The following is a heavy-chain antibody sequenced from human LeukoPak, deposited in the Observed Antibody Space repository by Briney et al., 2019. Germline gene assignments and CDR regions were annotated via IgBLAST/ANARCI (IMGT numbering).Heavy chain of an antibody. Sequence: SETLSLTCTISGDSTSSDRYYGGWVRQPPGKGLEWIGNIYYSGSTYYNPSLKSQVTMSVDTSKNQFFLKLNSVTAADTAVYYCARGRPYSGGYHLDYWGQGTLVTVSP. CDR3: ARGRPYSGGYHLDY. V-gene: IGHV4-39*01. CDR1: GDSTSSDRYY. D-gene: IGHD1-26*01. J-gene: IGHJ4*02. CDR2: IYYSGST.